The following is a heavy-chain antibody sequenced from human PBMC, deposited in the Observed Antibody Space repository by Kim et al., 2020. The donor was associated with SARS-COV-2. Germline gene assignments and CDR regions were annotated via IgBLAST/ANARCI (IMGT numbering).Heavy chain of an antibody. CDR3: ARAEEGSPFDP. CDR1: GGSISSYY. V-gene: IGHV4-59*01. D-gene: IGHD6-13*01. CDR2: IYYSGST. Sequence: SETLSLTCTVSGGSISSYYWSWIRQPPGKGLEWIGYIYYSGSTNYNPSLKSRVTISVDTSKNQFSLKLSSVTAADTAVYYCARAEEGSPFDPWGQGTLVTVSS. J-gene: IGHJ5*02.